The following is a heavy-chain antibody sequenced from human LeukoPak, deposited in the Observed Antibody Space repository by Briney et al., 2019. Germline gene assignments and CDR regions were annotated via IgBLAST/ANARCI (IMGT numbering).Heavy chain of an antibody. D-gene: IGHD3-3*01. CDR2: IIPIFGTA. J-gene: IGHJ5*02. CDR1: GGTFSSYA. Sequence: GASVEVSCKASGGTFSSYAISWVRQAPGQGLEWMGGIIPIFGTANYAQKLRGRVTITADESTSTAYMELSSLRSEDTAVYYCAVTIFGVVRWFDPWGQGTLVTVSS. CDR3: AVTIFGVVRWFDP. V-gene: IGHV1-69*13.